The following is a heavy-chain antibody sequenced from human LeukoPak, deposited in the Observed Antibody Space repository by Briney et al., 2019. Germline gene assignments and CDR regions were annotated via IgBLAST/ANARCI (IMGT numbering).Heavy chain of an antibody. Sequence: GASVTVSCKAAGYTFTSYGVSWVRQAPGQGIEWVGWISAYNGNTNYAQKLQGRVTMTTDTSTSTAYMELRSLRSDDTAVYYCARESEFLPAGTDYWGQGTLVTVSS. CDR2: ISAYNGNT. V-gene: IGHV1-18*01. CDR3: ARESEFLPAGTDY. D-gene: IGHD6-19*01. J-gene: IGHJ4*02. CDR1: GYTFTSYG.